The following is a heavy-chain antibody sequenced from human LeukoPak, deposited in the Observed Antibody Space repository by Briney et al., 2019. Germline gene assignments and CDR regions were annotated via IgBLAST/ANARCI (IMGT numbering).Heavy chain of an antibody. CDR1: GGSISSSSYY. D-gene: IGHD6-6*01. J-gene: IGHJ4*02. V-gene: IGHV4-39*01. CDR3: ARSNIEYSSSSVDY. CDR2: IYYSGST. Sequence: PSETLSLTCTVSGGSISSSSYYWGWIRQPPGKGLEWIGSIYYSGSTYYNPSLKSRVTISVDTSKNQFSLKLSSVTAADTAVYYCARSNIEYSSSSVDYWGQGTLVTVSS.